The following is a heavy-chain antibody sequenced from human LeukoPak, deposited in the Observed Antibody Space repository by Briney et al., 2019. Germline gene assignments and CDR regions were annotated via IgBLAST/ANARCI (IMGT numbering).Heavy chain of an antibody. J-gene: IGHJ4*01. CDR2: IYLDGTT. Sequence: GGSLRLSCAASGFNVSGNYMSWVRQAPGKGLEWVSVIYLDGTTYYADSVKGRFTISRDNSKNTLYLQMNSLRAEDTAVFYCAREGMKDANFDCWGHGTLVTVSS. CDR3: AREGMKDANFDC. CDR1: GFNVSGNY. V-gene: IGHV3-53*01.